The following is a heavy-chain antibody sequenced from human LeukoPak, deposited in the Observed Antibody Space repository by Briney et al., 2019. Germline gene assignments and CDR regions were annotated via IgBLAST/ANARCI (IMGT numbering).Heavy chain of an antibody. CDR2: ISAYNGNT. D-gene: IGHD2-21*02. J-gene: IGHJ4*02. V-gene: IGHV1-18*01. CDR3: ARERSAYCGGDCYFGY. CDR1: GYTFTSYG. Sequence: ASVKVTCKASGYTFTSYGISWVRQAPGQGLEWMGWISAYNGNTNYAQKLQGRVTMTTDTSTSTAYMELRSLRSDDTAVYYCARERSAYCGGDCYFGYWGQGTLVTVSS.